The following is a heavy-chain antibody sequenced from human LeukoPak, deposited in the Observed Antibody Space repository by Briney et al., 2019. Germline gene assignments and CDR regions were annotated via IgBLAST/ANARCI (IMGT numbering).Heavy chain of an antibody. CDR1: GFTFDDYA. CDR3: ARDPENYDFWSGFYY. D-gene: IGHD3-3*01. J-gene: IGHJ4*02. V-gene: IGHV3-9*01. CDR2: ISWNSGSI. Sequence: GRSLRLSCAASGFTFDDYAMHWVRQAPGKGLEWVSGISWNSGSIGYADSVKGRFTISRDNAKNSLYLQMNSLRAEDTAVYYCARDPENYDFWSGFYYWGQGTLVTVSS.